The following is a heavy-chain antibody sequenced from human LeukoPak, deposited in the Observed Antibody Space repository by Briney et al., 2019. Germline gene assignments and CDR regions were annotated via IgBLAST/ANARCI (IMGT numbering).Heavy chain of an antibody. D-gene: IGHD2-15*01. V-gene: IGHV3-48*01. J-gene: IGHJ4*02. Sequence: GGSLRLSCAASGFTFSSYSMNWVRQAPGKGLEWVSYISSSSSTIYYADSVKGRFTISRDNAKNSLYLQMNSLRAEDTAVYYCARGPLVGSAYLNYWGQGTLVTVSS. CDR1: GFTFSSYS. CDR3: ARGPLVGSAYLNY. CDR2: ISSSSSTI.